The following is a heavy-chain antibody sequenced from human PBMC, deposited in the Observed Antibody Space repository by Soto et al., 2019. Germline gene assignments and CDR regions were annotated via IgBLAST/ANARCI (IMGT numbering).Heavy chain of an antibody. J-gene: IGHJ6*02. CDR3: AGDTYGMDV. CDR2: IHYSGTT. V-gene: IGHV4-59*01. CDR1: GDSINNYY. Sequence: QVQLQESGPGLVKPSETLSLTCTVSGDSINNYYCNWVRQRPGKGLEWIGSIHYSGTTHYNPSLESRVIISADQATNHVSLRVTSVTAADTAVYYCAGDTYGMDVWGQGTTVTVSS.